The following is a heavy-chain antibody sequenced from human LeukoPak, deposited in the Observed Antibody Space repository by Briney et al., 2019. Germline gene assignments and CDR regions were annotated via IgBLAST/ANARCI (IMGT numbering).Heavy chain of an antibody. CDR3: ARDLVDGSGRGGYYFDY. J-gene: IGHJ4*02. CDR1: GFTFSSYA. CDR2: IYSGGST. V-gene: IGHV3-66*01. Sequence: GGSLRLSCAASGFTFSSYAMHWVRQAPGKGLEWVSVIYSGGSTYYADSVKGRFTISRDNSKNTLYLQMNSLRAEDTAVYYCARDLVDGSGRGGYYFDYWGQGTLVTVSS. D-gene: IGHD3-10*01.